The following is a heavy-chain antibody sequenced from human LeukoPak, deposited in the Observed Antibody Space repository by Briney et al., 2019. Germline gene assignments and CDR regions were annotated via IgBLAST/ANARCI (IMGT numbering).Heavy chain of an antibody. CDR3: ARGTGERPRSYFDY. Sequence: ASVKVSCKVSGYTLTELSMHWVRQAPGKGLEWMGWINPNSGGTNYAQKFQGRVTMTRDTSISTAYMELSRLRSDDTAVYYCARGTGERPRSYFDYWGQGTLVTVSS. CDR1: GYTLTELS. D-gene: IGHD7-27*01. CDR2: INPNSGGT. J-gene: IGHJ4*02. V-gene: IGHV1-2*02.